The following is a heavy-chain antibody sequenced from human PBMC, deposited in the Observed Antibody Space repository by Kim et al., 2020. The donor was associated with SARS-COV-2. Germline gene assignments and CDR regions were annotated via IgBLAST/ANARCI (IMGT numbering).Heavy chain of an antibody. Sequence: QKFQERVTITRDMSTSTAYMELSSLRSEDTAVYYCAAGGVPMTTVTLFDYWGQGTLVTVSS. D-gene: IGHD4-17*01. CDR3: AAGGVPMTTVTLFDY. V-gene: IGHV1-58*01. J-gene: IGHJ4*02.